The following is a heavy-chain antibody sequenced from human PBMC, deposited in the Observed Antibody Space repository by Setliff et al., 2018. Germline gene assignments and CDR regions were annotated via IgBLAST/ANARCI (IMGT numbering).Heavy chain of an antibody. CDR1: GYTFNNYA. CDR2: INTNTGNP. J-gene: IGHJ5*02. V-gene: IGHV7-4-1*02. Sequence: ASVKVSCKASGYTFNNYAIGWVRQAPGQGLEWMGWINTNTGNPTYAQGFTGRFVFSLDTSVSTAYLQISGLKAEDTAVYYCASCTTAKCFVVGHWFDPWGQGTLVTVSS. CDR3: ASCTTAKCFVVGHWFDP. D-gene: IGHD2-8*01.